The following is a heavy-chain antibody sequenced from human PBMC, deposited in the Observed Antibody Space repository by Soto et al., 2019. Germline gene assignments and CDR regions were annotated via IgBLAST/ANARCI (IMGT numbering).Heavy chain of an antibody. CDR2: IYYSGST. V-gene: IGHV4-59*12. J-gene: IGHJ4*02. Sequence: SETLSLTCTVSGGSISSYYWSWIRQPPGKGLEWIGYIYYSGSTYYNPSLKSRVTISVDTSKNQFSLKLSSVTAADTAVYYCAREYSSTSPYVNYFDYWGQGTLVTVSS. D-gene: IGHD2-2*01. CDR1: GGSISSYY. CDR3: AREYSSTSPYVNYFDY.